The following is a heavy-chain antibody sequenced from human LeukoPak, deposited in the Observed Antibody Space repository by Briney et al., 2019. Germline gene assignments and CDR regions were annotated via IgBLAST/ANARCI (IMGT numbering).Heavy chain of an antibody. D-gene: IGHD3-22*01. CDR1: GYSISSGYY. Sequence: SETLSLTCTDSGYSISSGYYWGWVRQPPGKALEWIGNIFYSGSTYYSPSLKSRVTISLDTSRNQFSLKLNSVTAADTAVYYCAKSNGYGLIDIWGQGTIVTVSS. CDR2: IFYSGST. CDR3: AKSNGYGLIDI. J-gene: IGHJ3*02. V-gene: IGHV4-38-2*02.